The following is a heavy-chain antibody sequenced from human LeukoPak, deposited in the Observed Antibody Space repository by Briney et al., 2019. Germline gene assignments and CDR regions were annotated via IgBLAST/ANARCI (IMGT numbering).Heavy chain of an antibody. CDR3: ARHSSVAGTSGCFDS. D-gene: IGHD6-19*01. CDR1: GCDFTTYW. CDR2: IYPVDSKT. Sequence: GASLQISCKGSGCDFTTYWIGCVRQLPAKDLEWMGIIYPVDSKTRYSPSFQGQVTISADKSISTSSLQWSSLRDTDTAMYYCARHSSVAGTSGCFDSWGQGTLVTVSS. V-gene: IGHV5-51*01. J-gene: IGHJ5*01.